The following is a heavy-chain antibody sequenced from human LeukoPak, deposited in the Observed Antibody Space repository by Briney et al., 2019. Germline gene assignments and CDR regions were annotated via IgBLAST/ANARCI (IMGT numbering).Heavy chain of an antibody. J-gene: IGHJ5*02. CDR1: GFTFSSYS. CDR3: ARDSSSGTNWFDP. V-gene: IGHV3-21*01. CDR2: ISSSSSYI. Sequence: GGSLRLSCAASGFTFSSYSMNCVRQAPGKGLEWVSSISSSSSYIYYADSVKGRFTISRDNAKNSLYLQMNSLRAEDTAVYYCARDSSSGTNWFDPWGQGTLVTVSS. D-gene: IGHD6-13*01.